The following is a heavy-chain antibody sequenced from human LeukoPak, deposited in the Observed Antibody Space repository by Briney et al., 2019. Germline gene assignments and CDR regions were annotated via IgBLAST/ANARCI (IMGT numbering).Heavy chain of an antibody. J-gene: IGHJ3*02. CDR1: GFTFSGSA. D-gene: IGHD2-8*01. CDR3: AKVYRWPTPFDI. V-gene: IGHV3-23*01. CDR2: ISGNGGST. Sequence: GGSPRLSCAASGFTFSGSAMSWVRQAPGKGLEWVSSISGNGGSTYYADSVKGRFTISRDNSKNMLYLQMSSLRAEDTAIYYCAKVYRWPTPFDIWGQGTKVTVSS.